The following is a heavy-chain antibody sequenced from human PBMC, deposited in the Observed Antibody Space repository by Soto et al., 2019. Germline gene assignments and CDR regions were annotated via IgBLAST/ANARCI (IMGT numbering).Heavy chain of an antibody. D-gene: IGHD5-12*01. CDR2: AYPSGST. CDR3: APYSALFNWFDP. V-gene: IGHV4-38-2*01. J-gene: IGHJ5*02. CDR1: VDSISRDYY. Sequence: YETLSLTCADSVDSISRDYYWAWNRQSPGKGLEWIGSAYPSGSTYYNPSVKSRVTMSLDMAQNQFSLTLTSVTAADTAIYYCAPYSALFNWFDPGGQGTLVTVSS.